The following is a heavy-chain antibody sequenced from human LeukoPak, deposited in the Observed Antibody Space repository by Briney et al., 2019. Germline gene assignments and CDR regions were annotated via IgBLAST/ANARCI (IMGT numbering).Heavy chain of an antibody. D-gene: IGHD2-15*01. CDR2: IKQDGSEK. Sequence: PGGSLRLSCAASGFTFSSYWMSWVRQAPGKGLEWVANIKQDGSEKYYVDSVKGRFTISRDNAKNSPYLQMNSLRAEDTAVYYCARVLRYCSGGNCYSGGLGYMDVWGKGTTVTISS. V-gene: IGHV3-7*03. CDR1: GFTFSSYW. J-gene: IGHJ6*03. CDR3: ARVLRYCSGGNCYSGGLGYMDV.